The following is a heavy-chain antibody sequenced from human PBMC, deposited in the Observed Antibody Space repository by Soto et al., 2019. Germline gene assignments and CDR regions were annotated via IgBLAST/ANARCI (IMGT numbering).Heavy chain of an antibody. D-gene: IGHD1-7*01. CDR3: ARDLRGVNWNYGHQNYYYYGMDF. CDR2: ISYDGSNK. CDR1: GFTFSSYA. V-gene: IGHV3-30-3*01. J-gene: IGHJ6*02. Sequence: GGSLRLSCAASGFTFSSYAMHWVRQAPGKGLEWVAVISYDGSNKYYADSVKGRFTISRDNSKNTLYLQMNSLRAEDTAVYYCARDLRGVNWNYGHQNYYYYGMDFWGQGTTVTVSS.